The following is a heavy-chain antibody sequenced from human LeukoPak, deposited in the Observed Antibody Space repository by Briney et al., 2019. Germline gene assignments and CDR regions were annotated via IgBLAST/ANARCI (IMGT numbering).Heavy chain of an antibody. J-gene: IGHJ4*02. D-gene: IGHD3-16*01. CDR3: AKDRLIPRYYFYY. V-gene: IGHV3-23*01. CDR2: IDSSGGST. Sequence: GGSLRLSCAASGFTFNNYAMSWVRQAPGKGLEWVSAIDSSGGSTYYADSVKGRFTISRDHSKNTLYMQMNSLRAEDTGIYYCAKDRLIPRYYFYYWGQGTLVTVSS. CDR1: GFTFNNYA.